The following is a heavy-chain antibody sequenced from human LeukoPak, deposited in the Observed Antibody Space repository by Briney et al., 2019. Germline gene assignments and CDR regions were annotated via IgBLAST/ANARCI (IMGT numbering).Heavy chain of an antibody. Sequence: SETLCLTCTVSGGSISSYYWSWIRQPPGKGLVWIGYIYYSGSTNYNPSLKSRVTISVDTSKNQFSLKLSSVTAADTAVYYCARVAFSGSYNFDYWGQGTLVTVSS. CDR1: GGSISSYY. CDR3: ARVAFSGSYNFDY. J-gene: IGHJ4*02. CDR2: IYYSGST. V-gene: IGHV4-59*01. D-gene: IGHD1-26*01.